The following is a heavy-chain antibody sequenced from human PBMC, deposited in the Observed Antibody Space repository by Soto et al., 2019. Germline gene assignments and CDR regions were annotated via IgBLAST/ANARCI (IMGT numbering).Heavy chain of an antibody. J-gene: IGHJ3*02. D-gene: IGHD3-10*01. Sequence: SETLSLTCAVSGGSISSGGYSWSWIRQPPGKGLEWIGYIYHSGSTYYNPSLKSRVTISVDRSKNQFSLKLSSVTAAATAVYYCARGVGGAFDIWGQGTMVTVSS. CDR2: IYHSGST. CDR1: GGSISSGGYS. CDR3: ARGVGGAFDI. V-gene: IGHV4-30-2*01.